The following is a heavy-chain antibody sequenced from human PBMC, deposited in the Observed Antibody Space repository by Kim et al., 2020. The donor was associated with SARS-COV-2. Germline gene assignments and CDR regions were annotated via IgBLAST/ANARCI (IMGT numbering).Heavy chain of an antibody. Sequence: GGSLRLSCAASGFTFSDYRMNWVRQVPGKGLEWVSHIRTDGSATYADSVKGRFTISRDNAKNTQYLQMSSLRAEDTAIYHCTRDYYYRMDVWGQGTTVTVSS. CDR1: GFTFSDYR. CDR2: IRTDGSA. CDR3: TRDYYYRMDV. V-gene: IGHV3-74*03. J-gene: IGHJ6*02.